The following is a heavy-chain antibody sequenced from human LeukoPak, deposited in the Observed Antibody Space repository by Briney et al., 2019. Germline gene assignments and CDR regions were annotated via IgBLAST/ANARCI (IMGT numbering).Heavy chain of an antibody. Sequence: GGSLRLSCAASGFTFSTYAMSWVRQAPGKGLEWVSGISGSGGSTYYADSVKGRFTISRDNSKNTLYLQTNSLRAEDTAVYYCAKRYCTSTKCYQLDYWGQGTLVTVSS. CDR2: ISGSGGST. CDR1: GFTFSTYA. J-gene: IGHJ4*02. CDR3: AKRYCTSTKCYQLDY. V-gene: IGHV3-23*01. D-gene: IGHD2-2*01.